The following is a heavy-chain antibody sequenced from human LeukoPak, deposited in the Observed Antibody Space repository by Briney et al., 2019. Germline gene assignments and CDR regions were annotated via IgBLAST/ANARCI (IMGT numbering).Heavy chain of an antibody. CDR2: ISYDGSNK. D-gene: IGHD4-17*01. Sequence: GSLRLSCAASGFTFSSYGMHWVRQAPGKGLEWVAVISYDGSNKYYADSVKGRFTISRDNSKNTLYLQMNSLRAEDTAVYYCAKDLGHPTVSLDYWGQGTLVTVSS. J-gene: IGHJ4*02. CDR1: GFTFSSYG. V-gene: IGHV3-30*18. CDR3: AKDLGHPTVSLDY.